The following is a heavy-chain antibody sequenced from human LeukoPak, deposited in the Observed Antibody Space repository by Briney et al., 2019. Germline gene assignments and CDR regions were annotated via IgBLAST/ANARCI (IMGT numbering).Heavy chain of an antibody. CDR3: ARYSGSYY. CDR2: ISWNSGSI. V-gene: IGHV3-9*01. CDR1: GFTFDDYA. Sequence: PWGALRLSCAASGFTFDDYAMHWVRQAPGKGLEWVSGISWNSGSIGYADSVKGRFTISRDNAKNSLYLQMNSLRAEDTAVYYCARYSGSYYWGQGTLVTVSS. D-gene: IGHD1-26*01. J-gene: IGHJ4*02.